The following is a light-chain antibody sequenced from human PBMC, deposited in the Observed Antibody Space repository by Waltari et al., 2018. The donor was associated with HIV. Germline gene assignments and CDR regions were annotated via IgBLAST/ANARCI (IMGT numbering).Light chain of an antibody. CDR3: SSFAGTNNLV. CDR1: SSDVGGYDY. CDR2: EVS. J-gene: IGLJ2*01. Sequence: QSALTQPPSASGSPGQSVTIACTGTSSDVGGYDYVSWYQQNPGTAPKLMIYEVSKRPSGVPDRFSGAKSGNTASLTVSGLQAEDEADYYCSSFAGTNNLVFGGGTKLTVL. V-gene: IGLV2-8*01.